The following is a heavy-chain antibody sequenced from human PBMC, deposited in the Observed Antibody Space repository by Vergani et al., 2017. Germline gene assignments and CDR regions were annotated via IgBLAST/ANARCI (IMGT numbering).Heavy chain of an antibody. V-gene: IGHV3-30*02. J-gene: IGHJ4*02. D-gene: IGHD4-17*01. Sequence: QVQLMETGGGVVQPGGSLRLYCATSGFSFNTYGAHWVRQAPGKGLEWVAFIGYDGRIKYNVDSVKGRFTISRDTSKKTLSLQMRSLRADDTAVYYCAKDGRENSDYGYFDYWGQGTLVTVSS. CDR2: IGYDGRIK. CDR3: AKDGRENSDYGYFDY. CDR1: GFSFNTYG.